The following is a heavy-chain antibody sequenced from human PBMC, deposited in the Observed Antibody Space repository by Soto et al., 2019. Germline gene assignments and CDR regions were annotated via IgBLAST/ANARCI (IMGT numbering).Heavy chain of an antibody. Sequence: GESLKISCKGSGYSFVSYWIAWVRQMPGKGMEWMGSIYPGDSDTTYSPSIQGQVTISADKSSTTVYLQWNTLKASDTAMYYCAKTDGYEVEYWGQGTQVTVSS. CDR3: AKTDGYEVEY. D-gene: IGHD5-18*01. CDR1: GYSFVSYW. CDR2: IYPGDSDT. J-gene: IGHJ4*02. V-gene: IGHV5-51*01.